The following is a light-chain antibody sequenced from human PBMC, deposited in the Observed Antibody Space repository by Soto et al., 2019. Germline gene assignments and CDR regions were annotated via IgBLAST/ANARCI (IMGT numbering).Light chain of an antibody. CDR2: SAS. Sequence: EIVMTQSPATLSVSPGERATLSCRASQSISTELAWYQQKPGQPPRLLIYSASTRATGVPARFTGSGSGSEFTLTISGLQSEDFAVYYCQQYNSYPWTFGQGTRVEIK. CDR1: QSISTE. J-gene: IGKJ1*01. CDR3: QQYNSYPWT. V-gene: IGKV3-15*01.